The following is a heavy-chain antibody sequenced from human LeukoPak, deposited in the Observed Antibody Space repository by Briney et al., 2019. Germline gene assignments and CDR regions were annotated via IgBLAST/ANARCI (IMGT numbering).Heavy chain of an antibody. J-gene: IGHJ4*02. CDR2: INHSGST. V-gene: IGHV4-34*01. CDR1: GGSFSGYY. D-gene: IGHD6-19*01. Sequence: PSETLSLTCAVYGGSFSGYYWSWIRQPPGKGLEWIGEINHSGSTNYNPSLKSRVTISVDTSKNQFSLKLSSVTAADTAVYYCARDGIAVAGTGYWGQGTLVTVSS. CDR3: ARDGIAVAGTGY.